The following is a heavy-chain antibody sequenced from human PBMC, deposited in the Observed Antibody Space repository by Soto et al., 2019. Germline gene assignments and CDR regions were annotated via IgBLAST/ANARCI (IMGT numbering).Heavy chain of an antibody. Sequence: TGGSLRLSCTASGFTFTNYIMTWVRQAPGKGLEWVSSLSSGSRYVYYVDSVKGRFTISRDDAKNSVYLQMNSLRAEDAAVYYCVRGGSSRSYWGQGSQVTVSS. CDR1: GFTFTNYI. J-gene: IGHJ4*02. D-gene: IGHD3-16*02. CDR2: LSSGSRYV. CDR3: VRGGSSRSY. V-gene: IGHV3-21*01.